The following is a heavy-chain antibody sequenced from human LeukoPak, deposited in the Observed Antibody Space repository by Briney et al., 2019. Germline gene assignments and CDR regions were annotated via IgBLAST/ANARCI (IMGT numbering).Heavy chain of an antibody. CDR3: TTANRFTYWFDP. CDR2: VDPKDGET. Sequence: ASVKVSCKASGYTFIDFHMHWVQQAPGRGLEWVGRVDPKDGETMYAERFEGRVTMTAVTSTDTAYMELSGLTSDDTAVYYCTTANRFTYWFDPWGQGTRVTVSS. J-gene: IGHJ5*02. CDR1: GYTFIDFH. V-gene: IGHV1-69-2*01.